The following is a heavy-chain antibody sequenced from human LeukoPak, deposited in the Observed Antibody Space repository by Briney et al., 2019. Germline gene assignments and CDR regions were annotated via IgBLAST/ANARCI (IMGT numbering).Heavy chain of an antibody. CDR1: GGSISSYY. CDR2: IYYSGST. Sequence: SETLSLTCTVSGGSISSYYWSWIRQPPGKGLEWIGYIYYSGSTNYNPSLKSRVTISVDTSKNQFSLKLNSVTAADTAVYFCAVNPPTQYCSGGTCYYSSWFDPWGQGTLVTVSS. J-gene: IGHJ5*02. CDR3: AVNPPTQYCSGGTCYYSSWFDP. V-gene: IGHV4-59*01. D-gene: IGHD2-15*01.